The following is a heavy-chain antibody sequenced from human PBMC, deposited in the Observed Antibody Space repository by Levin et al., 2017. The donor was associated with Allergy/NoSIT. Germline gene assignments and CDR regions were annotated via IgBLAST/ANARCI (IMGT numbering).Heavy chain of an antibody. J-gene: IGHJ4*02. D-gene: IGHD2-15*01. CDR3: ARDPRPVATRFDF. CDR2: IREDGGEK. Sequence: SCAAAGFSFSDFWMSWVRQAPGRGLEWVANIREDGGEKYYADSVKGRFTISRDNAKNSLYLQMDSLRAEDTAVYYCARDPRPVATRFDFWGQGSLVTVSS. V-gene: IGHV3-7*01. CDR1: GFSFSDFW.